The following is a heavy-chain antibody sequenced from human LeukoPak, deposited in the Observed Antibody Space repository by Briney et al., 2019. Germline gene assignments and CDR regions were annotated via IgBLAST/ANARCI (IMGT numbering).Heavy chain of an antibody. Sequence: SETLSLTCTVSGGSISSSSYYWGWIRQPPGKGLEWIGSIYYSGSTYYNPSLKSRVTISVDTSKYQFSLKLSSVTAADTAVYYCARETSSVAGPTTFICCNYYMDVWGKGTTVTVSS. CDR2: IYYSGST. J-gene: IGHJ6*03. V-gene: IGHV4-39*07. CDR3: ARETSSVAGPTTFICCNYYMDV. CDR1: GGSISSSSYY. D-gene: IGHD6-19*01.